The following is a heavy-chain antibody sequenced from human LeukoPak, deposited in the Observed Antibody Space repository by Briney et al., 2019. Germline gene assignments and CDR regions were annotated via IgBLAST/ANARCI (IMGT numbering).Heavy chain of an antibody. D-gene: IGHD3-22*01. CDR1: GGSFSFYY. CDR2: ISQSGST. Sequence: SETLSLTCGVSGGSFSFYYWSWIRQPPGKGLEWIGEISQSGSTNYNPSLKSRVDISLDTSENQFSLKLSSVTAADTAVYYCARRTYYYDSSGPVYYFDYWGQGTLVTVSS. CDR3: ARRTYYYDSSGPVYYFDY. V-gene: IGHV4-34*01. J-gene: IGHJ4*02.